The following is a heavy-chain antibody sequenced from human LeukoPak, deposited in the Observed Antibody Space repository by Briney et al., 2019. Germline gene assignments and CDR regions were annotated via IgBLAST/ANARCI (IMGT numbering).Heavy chain of an antibody. CDR2: ISYDGSNK. V-gene: IGHV3-30*18. J-gene: IGHJ6*02. Sequence: GGSLRLSCAASGFTFSSYAVSWVRQAPGKGLEWVAVISYDGSNKYYADSVKGRFTISRDNSENTLYLQMNSLRAEDTAVYYCAKVGFLGAPYYYYGMDVWGQGTTVTVSS. CDR3: AKVGFLGAPYYYYGMDV. CDR1: GFTFSSYA. D-gene: IGHD3-3*01.